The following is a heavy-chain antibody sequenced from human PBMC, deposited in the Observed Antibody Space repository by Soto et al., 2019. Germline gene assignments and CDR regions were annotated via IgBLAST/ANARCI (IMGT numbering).Heavy chain of an antibody. CDR3: ARETVLD. Sequence: QVQLVESGGGVVQPGRSLRLSCAASGFTFSSYAMHWVRQAPGKGLEWVAVISYDGSNKYYADSVKGRFTISRDNPKNTLYLQMNSLRAEDTAVYYCARETVLDWGQGTLVTVSS. D-gene: IGHD4-17*01. CDR1: GFTFSSYA. V-gene: IGHV3-30-3*01. CDR2: ISYDGSNK. J-gene: IGHJ4*02.